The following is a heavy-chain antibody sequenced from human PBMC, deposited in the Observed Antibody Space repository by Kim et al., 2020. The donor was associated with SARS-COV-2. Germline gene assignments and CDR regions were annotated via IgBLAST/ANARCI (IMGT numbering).Heavy chain of an antibody. CDR1: GGTFSSYA. Sequence: SVKVSCKASGGTFSSYAISWVRQAPGQGLEWMGGIIPIFGTANYAQKFQGRVTITADESTSKAYMELSSLRSEDTAVYYCATGILAAATDYWGQGTLVTVSS. CDR3: ATGILAAATDY. CDR2: IIPIFGTA. V-gene: IGHV1-69*13. D-gene: IGHD6-13*01. J-gene: IGHJ4*02.